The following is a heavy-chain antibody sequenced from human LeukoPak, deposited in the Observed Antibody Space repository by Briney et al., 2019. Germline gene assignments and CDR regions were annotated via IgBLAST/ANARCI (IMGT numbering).Heavy chain of an antibody. D-gene: IGHD3-22*01. J-gene: IGHJ4*02. CDR2: VDDSGRT. CDR1: GGSISSSRYY. CDR3: ARVSSYDSSGYWYFTGYYFDY. V-gene: IGHV4-39*07. Sequence: SETLCLACTDPGGSISSSRYYGGWIRQHPGKGLESQGSVDDSGRTYYNPSLESRVTISVDTSKNQFSLKLSSVTAADTAVYYCARVSSYDSSGYWYFTGYYFDYWGQGTLVTVSS.